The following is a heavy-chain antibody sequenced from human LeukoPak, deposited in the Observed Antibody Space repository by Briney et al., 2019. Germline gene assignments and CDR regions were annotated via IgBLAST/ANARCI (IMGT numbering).Heavy chain of an antibody. V-gene: IGHV4-39*07. D-gene: IGHD3-9*01. J-gene: IGHJ4*02. CDR1: GGSISSSSYY. CDR2: IYYSGST. CDR3: ARGPSVLRYFDWLLFFDY. Sequence: PSETLSLTCTVSGGSISSSSYYWGWIRQPPGKGLEWIGSIYYSGSTYYNPSLKSRVTISVDTSKNQFSLKLSSVTAADTAVYYCARGPSVLRYFDWLLFFDYWGQGTLVTVSS.